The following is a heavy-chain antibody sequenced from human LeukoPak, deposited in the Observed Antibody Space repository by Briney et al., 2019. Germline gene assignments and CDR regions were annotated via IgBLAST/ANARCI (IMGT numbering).Heavy chain of an antibody. CDR1: GFTFSSYA. D-gene: IGHD4-17*01. V-gene: IGHV3-23*01. J-gene: IGHJ4*02. CDR3: AKDSLYGYPRDY. CDR2: IGGCGGST. Sequence: GGSLRLSCAASGFTFSSYAMSWVRHAPGEGLEWVSAIGGCGGSTHYADSVKGRFTLSRDHSKNTLYLQMNGLNAEDTAVYYCAKDSLYGYPRDYWGQGTLVTASS.